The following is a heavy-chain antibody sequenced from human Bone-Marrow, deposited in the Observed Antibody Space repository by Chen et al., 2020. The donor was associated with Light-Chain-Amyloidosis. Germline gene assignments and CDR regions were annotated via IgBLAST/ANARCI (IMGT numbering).Heavy chain of an antibody. D-gene: IGHD3-16*02. J-gene: IGHJ4*02. CDR3: AREPGDYVWGSYHSFYYFDY. CDR1: GFNFSSFG. V-gene: IGHV3-23*04. CDR2: VSGSTVST. Sequence: EVQLVESGGGLVQPGGSLRLSCATSGFNFSSFGMSWVRQAPGKGLEWVSTVSGSTVSTYYAGAVKGRFIISRDNSKNTLYLQMNSLRTEDTAVYYCAREPGDYVWGSYHSFYYFDYWGQGTLVTVYS.